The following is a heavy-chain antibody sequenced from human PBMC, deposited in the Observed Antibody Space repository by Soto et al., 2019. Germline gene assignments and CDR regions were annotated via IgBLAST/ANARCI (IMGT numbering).Heavy chain of an antibody. CDR3: AKVVGIEARLRHRSYYALDV. V-gene: IGHV3-30*18. Sequence: GGSLRLSCAASGFPFSSFGMHWVRQAPGKGLEWVAIISYDGTNKYYADSAKGRFTIYRDNSKNTLYLQMNSLRGEDTAVYYCAKVVGIEARLRHRSYYALDVWGQGTTVTVSS. CDR2: ISYDGTNK. D-gene: IGHD6-6*01. J-gene: IGHJ6*02. CDR1: GFPFSSFG.